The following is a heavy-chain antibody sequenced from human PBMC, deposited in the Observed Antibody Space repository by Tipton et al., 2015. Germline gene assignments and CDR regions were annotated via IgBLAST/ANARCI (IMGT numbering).Heavy chain of an antibody. V-gene: IGHV4-61*01. CDR2: ISYTDGA. CDR3: ACQDYDSLTRDYQTVDY. J-gene: IGHJ4*02. Sequence: TLSLTCTVSGGSVSSGSYYWSWIRQPPGKGLEWIGYISYTDGAHYNPALKSRVTISVDTSKNQFSLTLNSVAAADTAVYYCACQDYDSLTRDYQTVDYWGQGTLVTVSS. CDR1: GGSVSSGSYY. D-gene: IGHD3-9*01.